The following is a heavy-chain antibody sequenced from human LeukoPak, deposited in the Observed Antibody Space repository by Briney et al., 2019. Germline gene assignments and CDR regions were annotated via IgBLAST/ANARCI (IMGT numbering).Heavy chain of an antibody. CDR2: IKEDGSEK. D-gene: IGHD6-19*01. Sequence: TGGSLRLPCIASGFTFSSYWMSWVRQAPGGGLEWVANIKEDGSEKYYVDSVKGRFTISRDNAKISLYLQMNSLRAEDTAVYYCASQFWWAAVAGTTLDYWGQGTLVTVSS. J-gene: IGHJ4*02. V-gene: IGHV3-7*05. CDR3: ASQFWWAAVAGTTLDY. CDR1: GFTFSSYW.